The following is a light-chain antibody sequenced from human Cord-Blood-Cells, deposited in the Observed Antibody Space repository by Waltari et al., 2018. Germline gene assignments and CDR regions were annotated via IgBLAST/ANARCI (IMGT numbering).Light chain of an antibody. J-gene: IGLJ3*02. CDR3: SSYTSSSTLV. CDR1: RNHVGGNNY. CDR2: DVS. Sequence: QPALTQPASGSGSPGLSITSTCPGTRNHVGGNNYVSWYQQHPGKAPKLMIYDVSKRPSGVSNRFSGSKSGNTASLTISGLQAEDESDYYCSSYTSSSTLVFGGGTKLTVL. V-gene: IGLV2-14*01.